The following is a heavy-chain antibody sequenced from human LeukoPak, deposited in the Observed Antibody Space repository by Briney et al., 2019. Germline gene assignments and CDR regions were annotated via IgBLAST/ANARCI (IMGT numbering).Heavy chain of an antibody. V-gene: IGHV5-51*01. CDR1: GYSFTSHW. CDR2: IYPGDSKT. J-gene: IGHJ4*02. Sequence: GESLKISCKGSGYSFTSHWIGWLRQMPGKGLEWMGIIYPGDSKTGYSPSFEGQVTISADKSISTAYLQWSSLKASDTAMYYCARAHDSSGLDYWGQGTLVTVSS. D-gene: IGHD3-22*01. CDR3: ARAHDSSGLDY.